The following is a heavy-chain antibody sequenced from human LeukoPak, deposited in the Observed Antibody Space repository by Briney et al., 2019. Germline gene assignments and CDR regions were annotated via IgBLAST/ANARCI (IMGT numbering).Heavy chain of an antibody. CDR3: ARDKQVVVGATTAYDY. Sequence: GGSLRLSCAASGFTFSSYSMNWVRQAPGKGLEWVSYISSSSSTIYYADSVKGRFTISRDNAKNSLYLQMNSLRAEDTAVYYCARDKQVVVGATTAYDYWGQGTLVTVSS. CDR2: ISSSSSTI. D-gene: IGHD1-26*01. J-gene: IGHJ4*02. V-gene: IGHV3-48*01. CDR1: GFTFSSYS.